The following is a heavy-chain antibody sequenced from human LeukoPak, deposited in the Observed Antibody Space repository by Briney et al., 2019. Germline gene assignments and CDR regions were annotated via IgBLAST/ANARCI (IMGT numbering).Heavy chain of an antibody. V-gene: IGHV4-59*10. CDR3: ARASLVRGAPDYYFDY. Sequence: SETLSLTCAVYGGSFSGYYWSWIRQPAGKGLEWIGHIYTSGSTNYNPSLKSRVTMSVDTSKNQFSLKLSSVTAADTAVYYCARASLVRGAPDYYFDYWGQGTLVTVSS. CDR2: IYTSGST. CDR1: GGSFSGYY. J-gene: IGHJ4*02. D-gene: IGHD3-10*01.